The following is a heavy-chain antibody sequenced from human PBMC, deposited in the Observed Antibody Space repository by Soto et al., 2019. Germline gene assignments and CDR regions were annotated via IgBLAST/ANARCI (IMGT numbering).Heavy chain of an antibody. J-gene: IGHJ6*02. CDR2: IIPIFGTA. CDR1: GGTFSSYA. V-gene: IGHV1-69*12. Sequence: QVQLVQSGAEVKKPGSSVKVSCKASGGTFSSYAISWVRQAPGQGLEWMGGIIPIFGTANFAQNFQGRVTITADEPTNTAYMELGSLRSEDTAVYYCAIRPGGGIYYYGMDVWGQGTTVSVSS. D-gene: IGHD3-16*01. CDR3: AIRPGGGIYYYGMDV.